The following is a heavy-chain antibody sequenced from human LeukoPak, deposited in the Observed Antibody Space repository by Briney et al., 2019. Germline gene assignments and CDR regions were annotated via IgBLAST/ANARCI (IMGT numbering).Heavy chain of an antibody. D-gene: IGHD5-18*01. J-gene: IGHJ3*02. CDR2: IRYDGNNK. Sequence: PGGSLRLSCGASEFTFSNYRMHWVRQAPGKGVEWVAFIRYDGNNKYYADSVKSRFTISRDNSKNTLYLQMNSLRAEDTAVFYCAKDPGYNYGYSGDGFDIWGQGTMVTVSS. CDR1: EFTFSNYR. V-gene: IGHV3-30*02. CDR3: AKDPGYNYGYSGDGFDI.